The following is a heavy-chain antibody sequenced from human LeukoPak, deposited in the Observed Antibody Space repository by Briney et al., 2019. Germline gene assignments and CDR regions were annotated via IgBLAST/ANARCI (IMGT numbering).Heavy chain of an antibody. Sequence: SETLSLTCSVSGGSLSSYYWSWVRQPPGKALEWIGYIYYTGSTKYSPSLKSRVTISVDTSKKQFSLNLSSVTAADTAVYYCARGPVRNWFDPWGQGTLVTVSS. CDR3: ARGPVRNWFDP. CDR1: GGSLSSYY. CDR2: IYYTGST. V-gene: IGHV4-59*01. J-gene: IGHJ5*02.